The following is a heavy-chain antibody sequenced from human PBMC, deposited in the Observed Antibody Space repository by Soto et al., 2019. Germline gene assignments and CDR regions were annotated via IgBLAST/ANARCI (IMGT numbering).Heavy chain of an antibody. Sequence: SETLSLTCTVSGGSISSGGYYWSWIRQHPGKGLEWIGYIYYSGSTYYNPSLKSRVTISVDTSKNQFSLKLSSVTAADTAVYYCARVRYCSSTSCYAPNWFDPWGQGTLVTV. D-gene: IGHD2-2*01. V-gene: IGHV4-31*03. CDR1: GGSISSGGYY. J-gene: IGHJ5*02. CDR3: ARVRYCSSTSCYAPNWFDP. CDR2: IYYSGST.